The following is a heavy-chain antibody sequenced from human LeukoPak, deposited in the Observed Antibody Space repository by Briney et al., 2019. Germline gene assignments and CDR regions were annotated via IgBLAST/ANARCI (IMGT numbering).Heavy chain of an antibody. J-gene: IGHJ4*02. CDR3: AKGARGYPHY. CDR1: GFTFSSYA. Sequence: GRSLRLSCAASGFTFSSYAMHWVRQAPGKGLEWVAVISYDGSNKYYADSVKGRFTISRDNSKNTLYLQMNSLRAEDTAVYYCAKGARGYPHYWGQGTLVTVSS. D-gene: IGHD2-15*01. CDR2: ISYDGSNK. V-gene: IGHV3-30*04.